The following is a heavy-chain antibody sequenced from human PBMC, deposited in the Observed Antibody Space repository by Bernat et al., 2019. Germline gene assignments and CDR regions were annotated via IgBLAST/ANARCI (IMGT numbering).Heavy chain of an antibody. Sequence: EVQLLESGGGLVQPGGSLRLSCAASGFTFSSYAMSWVRQAPGKGLEWVSAISGSGGSTYYADSVKGRFTISRDNSKNTLYLQMNSLRAEDTAVYYCAKNSYYDYVWASYRPHDAFDIWGQGTMVTVSS. V-gene: IGHV3-23*01. CDR1: GFTFSSYA. D-gene: IGHD3-16*02. CDR2: ISGSGGST. J-gene: IGHJ3*02. CDR3: AKNSYYDYVWASYRPHDAFDI.